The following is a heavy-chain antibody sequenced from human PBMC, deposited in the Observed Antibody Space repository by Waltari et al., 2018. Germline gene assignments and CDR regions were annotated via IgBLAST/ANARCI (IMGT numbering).Heavy chain of an antibody. CDR2: INAGNCNT. V-gene: IGHV1-3*01. CDR3: ARVLRLVGATTYYYYGMDV. CDR1: GYTFTSYA. Sequence: QVQLVQSGAEVKKPGASVKVSCKASGYTFTSYAMHWVRQAPGQRLEWMGWINAGNCNTKYSQKFQGRVTITRDTSASTAYMELSSLRSEDTAVYYCARVLRLVGATTYYYYGMDVWGQGTTVTVSS. D-gene: IGHD1-26*01. J-gene: IGHJ6*02.